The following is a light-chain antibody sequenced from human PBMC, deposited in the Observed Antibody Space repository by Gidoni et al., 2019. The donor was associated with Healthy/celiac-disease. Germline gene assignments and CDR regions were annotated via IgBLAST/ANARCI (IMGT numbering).Light chain of an antibody. V-gene: IGKV3-20*01. J-gene: IGKJ1*01. CDR1: QSVSSSY. Sequence: EIVLTQSPGTLSLSPGERATLSCRASQSVSSSYLAWYQQKPGQAPRLLIYGASSRATGIPDRFSGSGSGTDFTLTSSRLEAEDFAVYYCQQYGSSPRTFXXXTKVEIK. CDR2: GAS. CDR3: QQYGSSPRT.